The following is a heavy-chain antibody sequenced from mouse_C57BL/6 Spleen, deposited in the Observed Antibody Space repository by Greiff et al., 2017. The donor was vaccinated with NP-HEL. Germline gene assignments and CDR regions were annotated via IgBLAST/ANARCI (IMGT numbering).Heavy chain of an antibody. CDR3: ARGPLLTLYWYFDV. CDR2: IHPNSGST. D-gene: IGHD4-1*01. Sequence: QVQLKQSGAELVKPGASVKLSCKASGYTFTSYWMHWVKQRPGQGLEWIGMIHPNSGSTNYNEKFKSKATLTVDKSSSTAYMQLSSLTSEDSAVYYCARGPLLTLYWYFDVWGTGTTVTVSS. CDR1: GYTFTSYW. J-gene: IGHJ1*03. V-gene: IGHV1-64*01.